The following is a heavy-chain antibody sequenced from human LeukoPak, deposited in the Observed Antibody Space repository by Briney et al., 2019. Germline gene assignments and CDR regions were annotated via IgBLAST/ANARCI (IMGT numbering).Heavy chain of an antibody. V-gene: IGHV4-39*07. CDR1: GGSISSGSYY. Sequence: SETLSLTCTVSGGSISSGSYYWGWIRQPPGKGLEWIGSIYYSGSTYYNPSLKSRVTISVDTSKNQFSLKLSSVTAADTAVYYCARLRTGWDYDSSGYPGGFDYWGQGTLVTVSS. J-gene: IGHJ4*02. CDR2: IYYSGST. D-gene: IGHD3-22*01. CDR3: ARLRTGWDYDSSGYPGGFDY.